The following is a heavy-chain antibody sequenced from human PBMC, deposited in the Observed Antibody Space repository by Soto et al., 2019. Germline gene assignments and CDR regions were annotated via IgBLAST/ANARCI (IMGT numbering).Heavy chain of an antibody. CDR1: GITFSKAW. V-gene: IGHV3-15*01. Sequence: EVQLVESGGGLVKPGGSLRLSCAASGITFSKAWMNWVRQSPGKGLEWVGRIKSKSDGGTTDYAAPVKGRFTISRDDSKNTLCLQMHRLKTEDTAVYYCTTNFYSDYGMDVWGQGTTVNVSS. D-gene: IGHD4-4*01. CDR3: TTNFYSDYGMDV. J-gene: IGHJ6*02. CDR2: IKSKSDGGTT.